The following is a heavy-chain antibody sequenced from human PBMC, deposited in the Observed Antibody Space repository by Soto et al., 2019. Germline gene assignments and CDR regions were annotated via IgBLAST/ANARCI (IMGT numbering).Heavy chain of an antibody. CDR2: ISGTGVTT. Sequence: EMQLLESGGDLVQPGGSLRLSCAASGFTFSNYAMTWVRQAPGKGLEYVSAISGTGVTTYQGDSMKGRFTISRDNSKNTLYLQMDTLTAEDTAIYYFKKDRDEIGMVDAFAMWGQGTMVTVSS. CDR3: KKDRDEIGMVDAFAM. J-gene: IGHJ3*02. D-gene: IGHD3-3*01. V-gene: IGHV3-23*02. CDR1: GFTFSNYA.